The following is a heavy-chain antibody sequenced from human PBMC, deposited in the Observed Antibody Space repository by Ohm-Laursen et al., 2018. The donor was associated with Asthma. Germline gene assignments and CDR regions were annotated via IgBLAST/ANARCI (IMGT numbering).Heavy chain of an antibody. D-gene: IGHD3-10*01. CDR3: ARDGRLRGSFDY. V-gene: IGHV4-31*03. J-gene: IGHJ4*02. Sequence: SDTLSLTCTVSGGSISSADYCLNWIRRRPGKGLEWMGNIHYSGSNNYNPSLESRLSISVDTSKNQFSLNLSSVTAADTALYYCARDGRLRGSFDYWGQGTLVTVSS. CDR1: GGSISSADYC. CDR2: IHYSGSN.